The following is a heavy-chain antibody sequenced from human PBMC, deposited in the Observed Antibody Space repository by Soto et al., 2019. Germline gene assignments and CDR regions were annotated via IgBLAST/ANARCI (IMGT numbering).Heavy chain of an antibody. V-gene: IGHV1-69*13. CDR2: IIPIFGTA. J-gene: IGHJ3*02. Sequence: SVKVSCKASGGTFSSYAISWVRQAPGQGLEWMGGIIPIFGTANYAQKFQGRVTITADASTSTAYMELSSLRSEDTAVYYCATEGSAAAHHTNPNAFDIWGQGTMVTVSS. CDR1: GGTFSSYA. D-gene: IGHD2-15*01. CDR3: ATEGSAAAHHTNPNAFDI.